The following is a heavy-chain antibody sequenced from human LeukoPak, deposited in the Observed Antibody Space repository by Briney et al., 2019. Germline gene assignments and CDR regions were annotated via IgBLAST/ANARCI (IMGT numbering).Heavy chain of an antibody. V-gene: IGHV3-48*04. D-gene: IGHD5-24*01. J-gene: IGHJ4*02. Sequence: GGSLRLSCAASGFTFSSYSMNWVRQAPGKGLEWVSYISSSSSTIYYADSVKGRFTISRDNAKNSLYLQMNSLRAEDTAVYYCAKDDRWLQFCCWGQGTLVTVSA. CDR1: GFTFSSYS. CDR2: ISSSSSTI. CDR3: AKDDRWLQFCC.